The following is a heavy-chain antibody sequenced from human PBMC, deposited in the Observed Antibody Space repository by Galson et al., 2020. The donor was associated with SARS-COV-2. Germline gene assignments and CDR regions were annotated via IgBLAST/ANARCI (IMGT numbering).Heavy chain of an antibody. CDR1: GFSFGNYA. CDR2: IWSNAINK. Sequence: GGSLRLSCEASGFSFGNYAMHWVRQAPGKGLEWVAVIWSNAINKYYGDSVKGRFTISRDNSKNTLNLEMNSLRVEDTAIYYCASSIEVAGAIDYWGQGTLVTVSS. V-gene: IGHV3-33*01. D-gene: IGHD6-19*01. J-gene: IGHJ4*02. CDR3: ASSIEVAGAIDY.